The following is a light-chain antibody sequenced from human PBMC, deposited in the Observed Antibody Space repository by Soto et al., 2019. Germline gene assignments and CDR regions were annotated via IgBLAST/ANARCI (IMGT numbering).Light chain of an antibody. V-gene: IGKV3-20*01. CDR3: QNHGTT. Sequence: EILLTQSPGTLSLSPGERATLSCRASQSVSSNYLAWYQQKPGQAPRLLIYAASSRATGIPDRFSGGGSGTDFTLTISRLEPEDSAVYYCQNHGTTFGQGTKVDIK. CDR2: AAS. CDR1: QSVSSNY. J-gene: IGKJ1*01.